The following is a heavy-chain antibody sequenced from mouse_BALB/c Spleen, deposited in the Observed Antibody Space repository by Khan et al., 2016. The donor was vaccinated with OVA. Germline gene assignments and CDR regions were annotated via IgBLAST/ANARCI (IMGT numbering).Heavy chain of an antibody. CDR2: ITYSGST. V-gene: IGHV3-2*02. CDR3: ARDYSSGYLCVDY. D-gene: IGHD1-1*01. Sequence: EVQLQESGPGLVKPSQSLSLTCTVTGYSITSDYAWNWIRQFPGNKLERMAYITYSGSTGYNPSLKGRISSTRDKSKTQFFLPFDSLTHEYTATYYGARDYSSGYLCVDYWCQGTNLTVSS. J-gene: IGHJ2*01. CDR1: GYSITSDYA.